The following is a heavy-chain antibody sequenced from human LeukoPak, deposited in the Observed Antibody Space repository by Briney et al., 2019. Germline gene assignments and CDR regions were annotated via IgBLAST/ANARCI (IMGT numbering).Heavy chain of an antibody. J-gene: IGHJ6*02. V-gene: IGHV4-34*01. D-gene: IGHD3-10*01. Sequence: SRTLSLTRAGYDESCRGYEGRWLRPPQGKEQEWTGEINRSGSTHYNPSLKSRVTISVDTSNNQFSLKLSSVTAADTAVYYSASAPCSPYYYGSGSHRSCYAMDTWGHGSTVTVSS. CDR3: ASAPCSPYYYGSGSHRSCYAMDT. CDR1: DESCRGYE. CDR2: INRSGST.